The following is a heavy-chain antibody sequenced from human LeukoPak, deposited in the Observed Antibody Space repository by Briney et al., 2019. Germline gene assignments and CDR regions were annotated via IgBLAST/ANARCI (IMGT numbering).Heavy chain of an antibody. D-gene: IGHD3-22*01. CDR2: IYYSGST. CDR1: GGSISSGGYY. Sequence: PSETLSLTCTVSGGSISSGGYYWSWIRQHPGKGLEWIGYIYYSGSTYYNPSLKSRVTISVDTSKNQFSLKLSSVTAADTAVYYCAREGMIQAIFGYWGQGTLVTVSS. CDR3: AREGMIQAIFGY. V-gene: IGHV4-31*03. J-gene: IGHJ4*02.